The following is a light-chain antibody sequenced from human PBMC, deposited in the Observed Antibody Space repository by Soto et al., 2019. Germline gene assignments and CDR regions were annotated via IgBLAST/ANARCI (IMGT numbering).Light chain of an antibody. V-gene: IGKV3-20*01. J-gene: IGKJ5*01. CDR3: QRYGSSSIT. Sequence: EIVLTQSPGTLSLSPGERATLSCRASQSVSSRFFAWYQQKPGQAPRLLIYGASSRATGIPDRFSGSGSGTDFTLTISRLEPEDFAVYYCQRYGSSSITFGQGTRLEIK. CDR2: GAS. CDR1: QSVSSRF.